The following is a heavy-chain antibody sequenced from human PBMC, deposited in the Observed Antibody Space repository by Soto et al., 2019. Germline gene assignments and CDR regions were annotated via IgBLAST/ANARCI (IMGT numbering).Heavy chain of an antibody. CDR2: IYPSGMP. CDR3: ARERGGYGLFDS. J-gene: IGHJ4*02. Sequence: SETLSLTCTVSGGSISNAAYSWSWIRQPPGKGLEWIGYIYPSGMPFYNPSLRSRVTISIDRSNDQFSLSLKSVTAADTAVYYCARERGGYGLFDSRGQGTLVTVSS. CDR1: GGSISNAAYS. V-gene: IGHV4-30-2*01. D-gene: IGHD5-18*01.